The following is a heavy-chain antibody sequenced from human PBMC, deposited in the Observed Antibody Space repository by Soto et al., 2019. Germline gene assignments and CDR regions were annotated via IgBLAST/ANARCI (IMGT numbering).Heavy chain of an antibody. Sequence: PSETLSLTCTVSGGSISSYYWSWIRQPPGKGLEWIGYIYYSGSTNYNPSLKSRVTISVDTSKSQFSLKLSSVTAADTAVYYCAGRLIECSGGSCYSGFWFDPWGQGTLVTVSS. CDR3: AGRLIECSGGSCYSGFWFDP. V-gene: IGHV4-59*08. CDR1: GGSISSYY. J-gene: IGHJ5*02. D-gene: IGHD2-15*01. CDR2: IYYSGST.